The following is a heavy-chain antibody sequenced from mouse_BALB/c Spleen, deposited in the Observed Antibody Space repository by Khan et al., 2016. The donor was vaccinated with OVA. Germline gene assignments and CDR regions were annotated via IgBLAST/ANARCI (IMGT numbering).Heavy chain of an antibody. V-gene: IGHV5-6*01. D-gene: IGHD1-1*02. J-gene: IGHJ3*01. CDR3: ARLAYYYNSEGFAY. Sequence: EVELVESGGDLVKPGGSLKLSCAASGFTFSTYGMSWVRQTPDKRLEWVATISSGGSYTYYVDSVKGRFTISRDNAKNTLYLQMSSLKSEDTAMYYCARLAYYYNSEGFAYWGQGTQVTVSA. CDR1: GFTFSTYG. CDR2: ISSGGSYT.